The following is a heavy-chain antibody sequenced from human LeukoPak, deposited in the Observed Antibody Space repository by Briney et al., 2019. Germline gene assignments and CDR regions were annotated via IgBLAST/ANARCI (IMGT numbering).Heavy chain of an antibody. V-gene: IGHV3-30-3*01. CDR2: MSYDESKQ. CDR1: GFTFSSYA. Sequence: GGSLRLSCAASGFTFSSYAMSWVRQAPGKGLEWVAVMSYDESKQYYADSVKGRFIISRDNSRNTLYLQMNSLRTEDTAVYYCARGYCSSTTCTSGYYYGMDVWGQGTTVTVSS. J-gene: IGHJ6*02. CDR3: ARGYCSSTTCTSGYYYGMDV. D-gene: IGHD2-2*01.